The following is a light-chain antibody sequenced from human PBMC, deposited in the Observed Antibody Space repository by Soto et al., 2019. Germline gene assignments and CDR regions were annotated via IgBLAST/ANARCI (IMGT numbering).Light chain of an antibody. J-gene: IGLJ1*01. V-gene: IGLV2-18*02. CDR1: SSDVGSYNR. Sequence: QSALTQPPSVSGSPGQSVTISCTGTSSDVGSYNRVSWYQQPPGTAPKLMIYDVSNRPSGVPDRFSGSKSGNTASLTISGLQAEDEADYYCSSYTSSNTYVFGTGTKETVL. CDR2: DVS. CDR3: SSYTSSNTYV.